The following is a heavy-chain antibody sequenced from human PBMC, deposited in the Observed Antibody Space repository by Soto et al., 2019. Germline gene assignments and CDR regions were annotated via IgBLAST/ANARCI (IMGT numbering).Heavy chain of an antibody. D-gene: IGHD3-22*01. Sequence: PGGSLRLSCAASGFTFSSYWMHWVRQAPGKGLVWVSRINSDGSSTSYADSVKGRFTISRDNAKSTLYLQMNSLRAEDTAVYYCAINGIYYDSSGYYYEFDYWGQGTLVTVSS. CDR1: GFTFSSYW. CDR2: INSDGSST. J-gene: IGHJ4*02. V-gene: IGHV3-74*01. CDR3: AINGIYYDSSGYYYEFDY.